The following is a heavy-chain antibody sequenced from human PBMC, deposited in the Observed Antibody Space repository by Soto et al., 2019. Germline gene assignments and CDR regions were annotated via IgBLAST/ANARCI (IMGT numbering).Heavy chain of an antibody. CDR3: ARDRRFLEWLHY. CDR2: IWYDGSNK. Sequence: QVQLVESGGGVVQPGRSLTLSCVASGFTFTSYGIHWVRQAPGKGLEWVAVIWYDGSNKYYGDSVKGRFSISRDNSKNTVFLQMNSLRAEDTAVYYCARDRRFLEWLHYWGQGTLVSVSS. CDR1: GFTFTSYG. D-gene: IGHD3-3*01. V-gene: IGHV3-33*01. J-gene: IGHJ4*02.